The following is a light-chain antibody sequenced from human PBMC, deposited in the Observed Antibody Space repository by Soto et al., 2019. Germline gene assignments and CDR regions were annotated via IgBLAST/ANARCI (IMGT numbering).Light chain of an antibody. V-gene: IGKV3-15*01. J-gene: IGKJ4*01. CDR3: HQYNKWPPLT. CDR1: QSVSSN. CDR2: GAF. Sequence: EILMTQSPATLSVSPGERATLSCRASQSVSSNLAWYQQKPGQAPRLLIYGAFRRATGIPARFSGSGSGTEFTLTISSLQSEDFAVYYCHQYNKWPPLTFGGGTKVEMK.